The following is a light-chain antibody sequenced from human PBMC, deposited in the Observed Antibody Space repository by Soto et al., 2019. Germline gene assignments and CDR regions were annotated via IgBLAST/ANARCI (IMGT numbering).Light chain of an antibody. CDR1: SSDVGAYNY. CDR2: EVS. Sequence: QSALTQPPSASGSPGQSVTISCSGTSSDVGAYNYVSWYQQHPGKAPRLLIYEVSQRPSGVPDRFSGSKSANTASLTISGLQAEDEADYSCCSYATGATWVFGGGTKLTVL. V-gene: IGLV2-8*01. CDR3: CSYATGATWV. J-gene: IGLJ3*02.